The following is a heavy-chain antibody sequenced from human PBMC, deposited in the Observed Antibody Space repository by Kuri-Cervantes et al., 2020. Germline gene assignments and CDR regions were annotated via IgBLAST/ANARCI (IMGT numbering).Heavy chain of an antibody. CDR3: ARGTHGATALDY. CDR1: GGSISTYY. CDR2: IYSSGST. V-gene: IGHV4-59*01. J-gene: IGHJ4*02. Sequence: GSLRLSCTVSGGSISTYYWSWIRQPPGKGLEWIGHIYSSGSTSYNLSLKSRVTISIDTSKNQFSLKLTSVTAADTAVFYCARGTHGATALDYWGQGTLVTVSS. D-gene: IGHD1-26*01.